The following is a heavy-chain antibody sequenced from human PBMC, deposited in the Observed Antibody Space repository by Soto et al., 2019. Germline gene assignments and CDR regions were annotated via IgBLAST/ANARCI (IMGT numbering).Heavy chain of an antibody. Sequence: AESLKISCKGSGYSFSNYWIVWVRQMPGKGLEWMGIIYPGDSETKYSPSFQGQVTISADKSINTAYLQWISLKASDTAMYYYGNRRGGNPDDCFDPWGQETLVTVSS. CDR3: GNRRGGNPDDCFDP. CDR2: IYPGDSET. J-gene: IGHJ5*02. V-gene: IGHV5-51*01. CDR1: GYSFSNYW. D-gene: IGHD2-15*01.